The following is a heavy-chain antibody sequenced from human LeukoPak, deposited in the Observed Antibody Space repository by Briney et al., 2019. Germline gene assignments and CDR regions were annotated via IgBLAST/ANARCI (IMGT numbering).Heavy chain of an antibody. Sequence: ASVKVSCKASGYTFTGYYMHWMRQAPGQGLEWMGRINPNSGGTNYAQKFQGRVTMTRDTSISTAYMELSRLRSDDTAVYYCARAYSSSLYYFDYWGQGALVTVSS. CDR2: INPNSGGT. J-gene: IGHJ4*02. CDR1: GYTFTGYY. CDR3: ARAYSSSLYYFDY. D-gene: IGHD6-13*01. V-gene: IGHV1-2*06.